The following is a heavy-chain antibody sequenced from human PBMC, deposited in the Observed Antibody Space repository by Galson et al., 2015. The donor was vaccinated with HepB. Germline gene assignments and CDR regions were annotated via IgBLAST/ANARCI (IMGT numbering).Heavy chain of an antibody. CDR2: IYPGDSDT. J-gene: IGHJ6*02. CDR1: GYSFTSYW. V-gene: IGHV5-51*01. Sequence: QSGAEVKKPGESLKISCKGSGYSFTSYWIGWVRQMPGKGLEWMGIIYPGDSDTRYSPSFQGQVTISADKSISTAYLQWSSLKASDTAMYYCARGGYCSGGSCYYGYYGMDVWGQGTTVTVSS. D-gene: IGHD2-15*01. CDR3: ARGGYCSGGSCYYGYYGMDV.